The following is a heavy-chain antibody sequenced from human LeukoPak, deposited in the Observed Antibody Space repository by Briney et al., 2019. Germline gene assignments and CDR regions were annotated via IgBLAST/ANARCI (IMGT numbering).Heavy chain of an antibody. CDR1: GYTFTTYG. J-gene: IGHJ4*02. CDR3: ARMILLPGDVLTVPPRGFDY. V-gene: IGHV1-18*01. Sequence: ASVKVSCKASGYTFTTYGISWVRQAPGQGLEWLGGISVYNGNTNYAQKLQGRVTVTTDTSTSTAYMELRSLRSDDTAVYYCARMILLPGDVLTVPPRGFDYWGQGTLVTVSS. CDR2: ISVYNGNT. D-gene: IGHD3-9*01.